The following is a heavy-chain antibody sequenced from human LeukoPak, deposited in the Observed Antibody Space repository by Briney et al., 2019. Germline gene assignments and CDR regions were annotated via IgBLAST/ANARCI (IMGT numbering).Heavy chain of an antibody. J-gene: IGHJ6*03. CDR1: GFTLSDAW. Sequence: GGSLRLSCAASGFTLSDAWMSWVRQAPGRGLEWVGRIKSTADGGATDFAAPVKGRFSISRDDSKNTLYLQMNSLKTEDTAVYYCTTVANHDFWSGYNLPPYHYYYYMDVWGNGTTVTVSS. D-gene: IGHD3-3*01. V-gene: IGHV3-15*01. CDR2: IKSTADGGAT. CDR3: TTVANHDFWSGYNLPPYHYYYYMDV.